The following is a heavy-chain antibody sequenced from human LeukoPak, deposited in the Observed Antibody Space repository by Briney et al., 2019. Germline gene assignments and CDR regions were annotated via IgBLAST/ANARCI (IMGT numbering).Heavy chain of an antibody. J-gene: IGHJ3*02. V-gene: IGHV4-39*01. CDR3: ARHLRFGSSALPRDVFDI. D-gene: IGHD1-26*01. Sequence: SETLSLTCTVSGGSISSYYWGWIRQPPGKGLEWIGSMYFSGTTYYNPSLKSRVTISVHTPENHLSLKLTSVTATDTAVYYCARHLRFGSSALPRDVFDIWGRGTVVSVSS. CDR1: GGSISSYY. CDR2: MYFSGTT.